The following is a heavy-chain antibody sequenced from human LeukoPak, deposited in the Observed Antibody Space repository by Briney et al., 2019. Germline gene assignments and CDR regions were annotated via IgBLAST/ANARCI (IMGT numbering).Heavy chain of an antibody. Sequence: GGSLRLSCAASGFTFSSCGMHWVRQAPGKGLEWVAVISYDGSNKYYAGSVKGRFTISRDNSKNTLYLQMNSLRAEDTAVYYCAKDTEGGYSGYDGFDPWGQGTLVTVSS. CDR1: GFTFSSCG. CDR3: AKDTEGGYSGYDGFDP. CDR2: ISYDGSNK. D-gene: IGHD5-12*01. J-gene: IGHJ5*02. V-gene: IGHV3-30*18.